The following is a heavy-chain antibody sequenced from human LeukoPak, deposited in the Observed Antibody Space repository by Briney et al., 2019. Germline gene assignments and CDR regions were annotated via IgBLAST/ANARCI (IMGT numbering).Heavy chain of an antibody. CDR1: GDSISSAAYY. V-gene: IGHV4-30-2*01. D-gene: IGHD1-1*01. CDR2: FYGSGSA. CDR3: VRDVSQRRHFDY. Sequence: SQTLSLTCAVSGDSISSAAYYWSWIRQPPGKGLEWIGYFYGSGSASYNPSLKSRVTISLGRSSNQFSLKMSSVTAADTAVYYCVRDVSQRRHFDYWGQGTLVTVSS. J-gene: IGHJ4*02.